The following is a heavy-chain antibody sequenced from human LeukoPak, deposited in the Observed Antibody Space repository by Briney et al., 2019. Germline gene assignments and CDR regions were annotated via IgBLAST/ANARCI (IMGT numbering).Heavy chain of an antibody. J-gene: IGHJ4*02. D-gene: IGHD3-16*01. V-gene: IGHV3-23*01. CDR1: GFTFSSYA. Sequence: GGSLRLSCAASGFTFSSYAMSWVRQAPGKGLEWVSAISGSGGSTYYADSVKGRFTISRDNARDTLYLQMNSLRTEDTAVYYCAKGYYDYVWGSYYFDYWGQGTLVTVSS. CDR3: AKGYYDYVWGSYYFDY. CDR2: ISGSGGST.